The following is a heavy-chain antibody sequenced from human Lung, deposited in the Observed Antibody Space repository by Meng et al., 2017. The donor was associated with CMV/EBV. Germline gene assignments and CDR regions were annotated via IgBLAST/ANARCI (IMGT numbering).Heavy chain of an antibody. D-gene: IGHD1-26*01. CDR2: IDDSGST. CDR1: GVSISSNIR. V-gene: IGHV4-4*03. J-gene: IGHJ4*02. Sequence: VVPQEAGPGLVKPPGTLSLPCGVSGVSISSNIRWTWVRQPPGKGLEWIGDIDDSGSTNYNPSLNSRISISLDKSKNHFSLKVNSVTAADTAVYYCARGKQDAWELLAYWGQGALVTVSS. CDR3: ARGKQDAWELLAY.